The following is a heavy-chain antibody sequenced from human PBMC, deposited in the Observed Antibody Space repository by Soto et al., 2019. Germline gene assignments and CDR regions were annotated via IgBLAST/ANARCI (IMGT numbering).Heavy chain of an antibody. CDR2: ISAYNANT. Sequence: SEKSSSNAPVYPFTRYGTSVVRQAPGQGLEWMGWISAYNANTNYAQKLQGRVTMTTDTSTSTAYMELRSLRSDDTAVYYCARDEPYYYDSSGSDAFDIRGQGRVVTVS. J-gene: IGHJ3*02. CDR3: ARDEPYYYDSSGSDAFDI. D-gene: IGHD3-22*01. CDR1: VYPFTRYG. V-gene: IGHV1-18*04.